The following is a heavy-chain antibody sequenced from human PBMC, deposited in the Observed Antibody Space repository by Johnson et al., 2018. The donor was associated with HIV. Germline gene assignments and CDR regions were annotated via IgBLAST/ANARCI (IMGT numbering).Heavy chain of an antibody. CDR1: GFTFSSYW. J-gene: IGHJ3*02. Sequence: QVQLVESGGGLVQPGGSLRLSCAASGFTFSSYWMSWVRQAPGTGLEWVAVIWYDGSNKYYADSVKGRFTVSRDSSKNTLFLQMNSLRAEDTAVYFCAKVHIAARWSDACDIWGQGTMVTVSS. V-gene: IGHV3-33*08. CDR2: IWYDGSNK. CDR3: AKVHIAARWSDACDI. D-gene: IGHD6-6*01.